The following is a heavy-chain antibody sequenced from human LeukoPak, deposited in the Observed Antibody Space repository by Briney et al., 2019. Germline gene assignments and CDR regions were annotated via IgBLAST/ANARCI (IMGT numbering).Heavy chain of an antibody. D-gene: IGHD3-3*01. Sequence: GGSLRLSCAASGFTFSSYGMSWVRQAPGKGLEWVSAISGSGGSTYYADSVKGRFTISRDNSKNTLYLQMNSLRAEDTAVYYCAKDQVIFGVVLIDYWGQGTLVTVSS. J-gene: IGHJ4*02. CDR3: AKDQVIFGVVLIDY. CDR1: GFTFSSYG. V-gene: IGHV3-23*01. CDR2: ISGSGGST.